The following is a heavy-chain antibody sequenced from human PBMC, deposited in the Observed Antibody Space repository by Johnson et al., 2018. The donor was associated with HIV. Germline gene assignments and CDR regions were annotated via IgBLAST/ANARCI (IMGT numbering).Heavy chain of an antibody. Sequence: MQLVESGGGLIQPGGSLRLSCAASGFTVSSNYMSWVRQAPGKGLEWVSGINWNGGSKGYADSVKGRFIISRDNAKNSLNLQMNSLRTEDTALYYCATGWGNWNDEGPDAFDIWGQGTVVTVSS. CDR3: ATGWGNWNDEGPDAFDI. CDR1: GFTVSSNY. CDR2: INWNGGSK. D-gene: IGHD1-20*01. V-gene: IGHV3-20*04. J-gene: IGHJ3*02.